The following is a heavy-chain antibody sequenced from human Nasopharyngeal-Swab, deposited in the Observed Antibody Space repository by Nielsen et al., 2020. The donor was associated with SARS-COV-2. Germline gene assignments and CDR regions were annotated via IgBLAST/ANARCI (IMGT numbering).Heavy chain of an antibody. CDR2: IYWDDDK. D-gene: IGHD6-13*01. J-gene: IGHJ4*02. CDR3: AHSSSTAYYFDY. Sequence: SGPTLVKPTQTLTLTCTFSGFSLSTRGVGVGWIRQPPGKALEWLALIYWDDDKRYSPSLKSRLTTTKDTSKNQVVLTMTNMDPVDTATYYCAHSSSTAYYFDYWGQGTLVTVSS. V-gene: IGHV2-5*02. CDR1: GFSLSTRGVG.